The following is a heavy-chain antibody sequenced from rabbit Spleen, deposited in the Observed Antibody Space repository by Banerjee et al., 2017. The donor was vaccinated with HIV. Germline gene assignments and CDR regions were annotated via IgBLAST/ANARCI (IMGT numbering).Heavy chain of an antibody. CDR3: VRDQAGDADYGPYYLNL. D-gene: IGHD2-1*01. V-gene: IGHV1S47*01. CDR2: IEPIFGRT. Sequence: QEQLVESGGGLVQPGGSLKLSCKAPGFDFSNYGVTWVRQAPGKGLEWIGYIEPIFGRTYYANWVNGRFTISSHNAQNTLYLQLSSLTAADTAAYFCVRDQAGDADYGPYYLNLWGPGTLVTVS. J-gene: IGHJ4*01. CDR1: GFDFSNYG.